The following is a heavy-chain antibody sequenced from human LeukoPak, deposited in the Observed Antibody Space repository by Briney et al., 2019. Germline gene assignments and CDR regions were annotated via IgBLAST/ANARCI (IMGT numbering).Heavy chain of an antibody. J-gene: IGHJ4*02. V-gene: IGHV3-7*03. Sequence: GGSLRLSCGASGFTFSNYWMSWVRQAPGKGLEWVASINQDGSLKNDVDSLEGRFTISRDNAKSSVFLQMNSLRAEDTAVYYCAKGRGTYYYGSGSHNWGQGTLVTVSS. CDR2: INQDGSLK. CDR3: AKGRGTYYYGSGSHN. CDR1: GFTFSNYW. D-gene: IGHD3-10*01.